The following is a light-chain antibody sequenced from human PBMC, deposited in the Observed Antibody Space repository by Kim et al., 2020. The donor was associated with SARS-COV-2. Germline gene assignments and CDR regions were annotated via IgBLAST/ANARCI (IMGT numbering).Light chain of an antibody. CDR3: QQYNNWPRGT. J-gene: IGKJ1*01. CDR2: GAS. Sequence: EIVMTQSPATLFVSPGERATLSCRASQSVSSNLAWYQQKPGQAPRLLIYGASTRATGIPARFSGSGSGTEFTLTISSLQSEDFAVYYCQQYNNWPRGTFGQGTKVDIK. V-gene: IGKV3-15*01. CDR1: QSVSSN.